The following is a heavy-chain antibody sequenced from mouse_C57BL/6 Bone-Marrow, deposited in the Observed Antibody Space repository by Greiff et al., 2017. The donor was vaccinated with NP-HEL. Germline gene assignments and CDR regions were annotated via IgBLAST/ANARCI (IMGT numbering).Heavy chain of an antibody. CDR1: GFNIKDDY. CDR3: TTRYDYDDY. V-gene: IGHV14-4*01. J-gene: IGHJ2*01. CDR2: IDPENGDT. Sequence: VQLQQSGAELVRPGASVKLSCTASGFNIKDDYMHWVKQRPEQGLEWIGWIDPENGDTEYASKFQGKATITADTSSNTAYLQLSSLTSEDTAVYYCTTRYDYDDYWGQGTTLTVSS. D-gene: IGHD2-4*01.